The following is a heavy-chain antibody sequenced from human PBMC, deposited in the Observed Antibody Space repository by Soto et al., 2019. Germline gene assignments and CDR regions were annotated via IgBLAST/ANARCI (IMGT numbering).Heavy chain of an antibody. V-gene: IGHV4-30-4*01. J-gene: IGHJ4*02. CDR1: GGSVSSDDHY. CDR3: ARSPYSYGFNL. D-gene: IGHD5-18*01. CDR2: IFYSGSA. Sequence: QVQLQESGPGLVKPSQTLSLTCTVSGGSVSSDDHYWNWIRQPPGKGLEWIGYIFYSGSAFYNPSLQSRVTISVDTSNKQFSLKMKSVTAADTAVYYCARSPYSYGFNLWGQGTLVTVSS.